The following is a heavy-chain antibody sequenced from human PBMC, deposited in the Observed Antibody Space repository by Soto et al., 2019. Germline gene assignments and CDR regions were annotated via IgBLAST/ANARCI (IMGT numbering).Heavy chain of an antibody. J-gene: IGHJ6*02. Sequence: SVKVSCKASGGTFSSYAISWVRQAPGQGLEWMGGIIPIFGTANYAQKFQGRVTITADESTSTAYMELSSLRSEDTAVYYCARGGYCSGGSCYSGINSYYYYGMDVWGQGTTVTVSS. V-gene: IGHV1-69*13. CDR1: GGTFSSYA. D-gene: IGHD2-15*01. CDR3: ARGGYCSGGSCYSGINSYYYYGMDV. CDR2: IIPIFGTA.